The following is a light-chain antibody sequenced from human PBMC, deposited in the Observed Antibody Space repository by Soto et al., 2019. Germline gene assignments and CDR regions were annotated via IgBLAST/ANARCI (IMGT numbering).Light chain of an antibody. CDR3: QSYDSRLSGPV. J-gene: IGLJ3*02. Sequence: QSVLTQSPSVSGAPGQRVTISCTGSSSNIGAHYDVQWYQQLPGTAPKLLIYRNSNRPSGVPDRFSGAKSGTSASLAITGLQAEDEADYYCQSYDSRLSGPVFGGGTKLTVL. CDR1: SSNIGAHYD. CDR2: RNS. V-gene: IGLV1-40*01.